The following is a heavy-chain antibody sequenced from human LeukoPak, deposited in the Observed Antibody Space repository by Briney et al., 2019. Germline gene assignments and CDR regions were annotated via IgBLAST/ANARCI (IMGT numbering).Heavy chain of an antibody. V-gene: IGHV1-69*13. CDR1: GGTFSSYA. CDR3: AREAYYDSSGYLNWFDP. CDR2: IIPIFGTA. Sequence: ASVKVSCKASGGTFSSYAISWVRQAPGQGLEWMGGIIPIFGTANSAQKFQGRVTITADESTSTAYMELSSLRSEDTAVYYCAREAYYDSSGYLNWFDPWGQGTLVTVSS. J-gene: IGHJ5*02. D-gene: IGHD3-22*01.